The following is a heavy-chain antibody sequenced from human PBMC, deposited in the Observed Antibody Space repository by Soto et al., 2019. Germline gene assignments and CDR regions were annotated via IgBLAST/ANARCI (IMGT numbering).Heavy chain of an antibody. D-gene: IGHD3-10*01. CDR2: ISSSSSYI. Sequence: PGGSLGLSCAASGFTFSSYSMNWVRQAPGKGLEWVSSISSSSSYIYYADSVKGRFTISRDNAKNSLYLQMNSLRAEDTAVYYCARGEGSYYGHTTDYWGQGTLVTVSS. V-gene: IGHV3-21*01. J-gene: IGHJ4*02. CDR1: GFTFSSYS. CDR3: ARGEGSYYGHTTDY.